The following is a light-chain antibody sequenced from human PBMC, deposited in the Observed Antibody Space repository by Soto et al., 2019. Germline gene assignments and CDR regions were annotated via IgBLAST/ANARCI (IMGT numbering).Light chain of an antibody. CDR2: DAS. J-gene: IGKJ4*01. CDR1: QNVFTW. Sequence: DIQMTQSASTLSASLGDRVTITCRASQNVFTWLAWYQNRPGKAPKLLISDASILESGVPSRFSGSGSGTEFTLTITSMQSDDFATYYCQEYNSHSFGGGTKVDIK. CDR3: QEYNSHS. V-gene: IGKV1-5*01.